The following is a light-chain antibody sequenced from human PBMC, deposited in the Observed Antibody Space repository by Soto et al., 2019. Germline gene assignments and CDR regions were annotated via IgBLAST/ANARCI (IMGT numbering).Light chain of an antibody. V-gene: IGKV2-28*01. CDR2: LGS. CDR1: QSLLHSNVYNY. J-gene: IGKJ5*01. CDR3: MQDIQPLFT. Sequence: DIVMTQSPLSLPVTPGEPASISCRSSQSLLHSNVYNYLDWYLQKPGQSPQLLIYLGSNRSSGVPDRFSGSGSGTDFTLKNSSVEAEDVGVYDCMQDIQPLFTFGQGPRLESK.